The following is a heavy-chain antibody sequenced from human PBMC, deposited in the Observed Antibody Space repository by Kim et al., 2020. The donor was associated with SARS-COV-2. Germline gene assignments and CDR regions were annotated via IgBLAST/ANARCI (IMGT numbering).Heavy chain of an antibody. V-gene: IGHV3-33*01. CDR3: ARDRAFGDYDSSDY. D-gene: IGHD3-22*01. J-gene: IGHJ4*02. Sequence: AVAVKGRFTISRNNSKNTLYLQMNSLRAEDTAVYYCARDRAFGDYDSSDYWGQGTLVTVSS.